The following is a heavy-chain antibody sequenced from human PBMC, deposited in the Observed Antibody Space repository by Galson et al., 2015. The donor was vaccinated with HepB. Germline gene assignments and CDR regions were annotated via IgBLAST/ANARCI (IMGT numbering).Heavy chain of an antibody. V-gene: IGHV1-24*01. CDR3: ATGIFGALDI. Sequence: SVKVSCKVSGYFLSKISMHWVRQAPGKGLEWMGGFHPEDGETIYAQKLQGRVTMTEDISTYIAYMELSSLRSDDTAVYYCATGIFGALDIWGQGTVVTVSS. CDR2: FHPEDGET. J-gene: IGHJ3*02. D-gene: IGHD2/OR15-2a*01. CDR1: GYFLSKIS.